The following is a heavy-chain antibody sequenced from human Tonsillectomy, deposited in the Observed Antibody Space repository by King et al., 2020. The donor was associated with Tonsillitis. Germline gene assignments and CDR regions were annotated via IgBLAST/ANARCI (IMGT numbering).Heavy chain of an antibody. J-gene: IGHJ6*03. CDR1: AGSITTYY. CDR3: ARVNQLTQFYYYYLDV. D-gene: IGHD2-2*01. CDR2: VYYSGIS. Sequence: VQLQESGPGLVKPSETLSLTCSVSAGSITTYYWSWIRQPPGKGLEWIGYVYYSGISNYNPSLKSRVTISVDTSKNQVSLNLSSVTAADTAVYYCARVNQLTQFYYYYLDVWGKGTTVTVSS. V-gene: IGHV4-59*01.